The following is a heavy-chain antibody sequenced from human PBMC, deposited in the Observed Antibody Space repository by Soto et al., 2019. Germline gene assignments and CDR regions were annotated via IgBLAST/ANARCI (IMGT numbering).Heavy chain of an antibody. V-gene: IGHV4-39*01. CDR1: GGSISSSSYY. Sequence: NPSETLSLTCTVSGGSISSSSYYWGWIRQPPGKGLEWIGSIYYSGSTYYNPSLKSRVTISVDTSKNQFSLKLSSVTAADTAVYYCARGSSSSVVWDYYYYYGMDVWGQGTTVTVSS. D-gene: IGHD6-6*01. CDR2: IYYSGST. J-gene: IGHJ6*02. CDR3: ARGSSSSVVWDYYYYYGMDV.